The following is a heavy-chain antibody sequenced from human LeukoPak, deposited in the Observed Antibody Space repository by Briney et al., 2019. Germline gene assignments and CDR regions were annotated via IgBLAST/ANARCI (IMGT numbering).Heavy chain of an antibody. D-gene: IGHD2-2*01. CDR3: ARDEPAANYYYYMDV. J-gene: IGHJ6*03. V-gene: IGHV1-18*01. CDR2: ISAYNGNT. Sequence: GASVKVSCKASGYTFTSYGISWVRQAPGQGLEWMGWISAYNGNTNYAQKLQGRVTMTTDTSTSTAYMELRSLRSDDTAVYYCARDEPAANYYYYMDVWGKGTTVTVSS. CDR1: GYTFTSYG.